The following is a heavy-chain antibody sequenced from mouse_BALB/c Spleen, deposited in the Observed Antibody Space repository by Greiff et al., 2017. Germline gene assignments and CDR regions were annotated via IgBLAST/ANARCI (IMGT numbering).Heavy chain of an antibody. CDR1: GFTFSSYT. CDR3: ARHYGYYAMDY. Sequence: EVKLMESGGGLVQPGGSLKLSCAASGFTFSSYTMSWVRQTPEKRLEWVAYISNGGGSTYYPDTVKGRFTISRDNAKNTLYLQMSSLKSEDTAMYYCARHYGYYAMDYWGQGTSVTVSS. D-gene: IGHD1-1*02. V-gene: IGHV5-12-2*01. CDR2: ISNGGGST. J-gene: IGHJ4*01.